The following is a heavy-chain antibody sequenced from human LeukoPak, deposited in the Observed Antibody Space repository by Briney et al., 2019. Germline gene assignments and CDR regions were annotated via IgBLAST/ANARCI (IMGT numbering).Heavy chain of an antibody. V-gene: IGHV3-30*02. CDR2: IQNDGSNE. Sequence: GGSLRLSCAASGFTFRSYGMHWVRQAPGKGLAWVAYIQNDGSNEQYADSVKGRFSISRDSSKNILYLQMNSLRAEDTAVYYCAKDRCSNGIGCYYYYMDVWGKGTTVTISS. D-gene: IGHD2-8*01. J-gene: IGHJ6*03. CDR3: AKDRCSNGIGCYYYYMDV. CDR1: GFTFRSYG.